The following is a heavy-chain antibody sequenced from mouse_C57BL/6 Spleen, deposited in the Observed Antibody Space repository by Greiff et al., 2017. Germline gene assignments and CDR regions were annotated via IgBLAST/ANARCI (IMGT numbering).Heavy chain of an antibody. Sequence: EVKLQESGGGLVQPGGSLKLSCAASGFTFSDYYMYWVRQTPEKRLEWVAYISNGGGSTYYPDTVKGRFTISRDNAKNTLYLQMSRLKSEDTAMYYCARHVNDGYYVGYAMDYWGQGTSVTVSS. V-gene: IGHV5-12*01. CDR2: ISNGGGST. CDR1: GFTFSDYY. D-gene: IGHD2-3*01. CDR3: ARHVNDGYYVGYAMDY. J-gene: IGHJ4*01.